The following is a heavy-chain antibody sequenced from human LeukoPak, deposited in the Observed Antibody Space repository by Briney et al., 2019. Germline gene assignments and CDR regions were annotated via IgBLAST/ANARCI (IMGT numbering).Heavy chain of an antibody. V-gene: IGHV1-18*01. CDR1: GYTFTSYG. J-gene: IGHJ6*02. CDR3: ARGLLWFGKPRYYYYGMDV. CDR2: ISAYNGNT. Sequence: GASVKVSCKASGYTFTSYGISWVRQAPGQGLEWMGWISAYNGNTNYAQKLQGRVTMTTDTSTSTAYMELRSLRSDDTAVYYCARGLLWFGKPRYYYYGMDVWGQGTTVTVSS. D-gene: IGHD3-10*01.